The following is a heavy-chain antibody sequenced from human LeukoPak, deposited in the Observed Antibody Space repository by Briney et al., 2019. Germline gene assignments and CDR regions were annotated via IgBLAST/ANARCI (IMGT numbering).Heavy chain of an antibody. CDR3: ARIATTKGGGFFDY. J-gene: IGHJ4*02. D-gene: IGHD5-12*01. Sequence: GGSLRLSCAASGFIFSEYSMNWVRQAPGKGLEWLSYFSRGSGTIYYADSVKGRFTVSRDNAKNSLYLQMSSLRAEDTAVYYCARIATTKGGGFFDYWGQGTLVTVSS. CDR1: GFIFSEYS. V-gene: IGHV3-48*04. CDR2: FSRGSGTI.